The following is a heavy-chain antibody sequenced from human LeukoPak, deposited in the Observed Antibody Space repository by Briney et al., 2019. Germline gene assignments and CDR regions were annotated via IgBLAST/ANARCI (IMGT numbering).Heavy chain of an antibody. CDR2: IQNSGSS. CDR1: GGSISSTNW. J-gene: IGHJ6*03. CDR3: TRRMAYPRQNMDV. Sequence: PSETLSLTCAVSGGSISSTNWWSWVRQPPGKGLEWIGEIQNSGSSNYTPSLKSRVTISVDKSKNQLSLKLSSVTAADTAVYYCTRRMAYPRQNMDVWGKGTTVTVSS. D-gene: IGHD5-24*01. V-gene: IGHV4-4*02.